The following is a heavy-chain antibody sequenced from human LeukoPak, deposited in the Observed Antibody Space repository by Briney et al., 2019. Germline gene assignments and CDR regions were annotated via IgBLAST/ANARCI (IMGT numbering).Heavy chain of an antibody. CDR2: ISGNGGNT. J-gene: IGHJ4*02. Sequence: PGGSLRLSCSASGFTFSSYAIHWVRQAPGKGLEYVSAISGNGGNTYYADSLKGRFTISRDNSKNTLYLQMSSLRVEDTAVYYCVITSATGPLDYWGQGTLVTVSS. CDR3: VITSATGPLDY. CDR1: GFTFSSYA. V-gene: IGHV3-64D*09. D-gene: IGHD6-6*01.